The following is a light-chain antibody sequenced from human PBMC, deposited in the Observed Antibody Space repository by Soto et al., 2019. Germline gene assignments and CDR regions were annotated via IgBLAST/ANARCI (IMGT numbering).Light chain of an antibody. CDR2: GAS. CDR1: QSVSSTY. CDR3: QQYTNSPEWT. Sequence: EIVLTQSPGTLSLSPGERATLSCRASQSVSSTYSAWYQQKPGQAPRLLIYGASSRAAGIPDRFSGSGSGTDFTLTISRLEPEDFAVYYCQQYTNSPEWTFDQGTKVEIK. J-gene: IGKJ1*01. V-gene: IGKV3-20*01.